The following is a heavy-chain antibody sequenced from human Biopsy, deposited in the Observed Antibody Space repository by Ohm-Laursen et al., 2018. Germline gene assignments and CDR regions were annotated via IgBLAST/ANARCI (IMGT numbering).Heavy chain of an antibody. CDR3: ARDYDTSGYYYVS. CDR2: IFYRGST. D-gene: IGHD3-22*01. J-gene: IGHJ5*02. Sequence: SETLSLTCTVSGGSISNNNYYWGWIRQPPGKGLEWIVSIFYRGSTHYKPSLKSRVNISVDTSKNQFSLKLNSVTAADTAVYYCARDYDTSGYYYVSWGQGTLVTVSS. V-gene: IGHV4-39*01. CDR1: GGSISNNNYY.